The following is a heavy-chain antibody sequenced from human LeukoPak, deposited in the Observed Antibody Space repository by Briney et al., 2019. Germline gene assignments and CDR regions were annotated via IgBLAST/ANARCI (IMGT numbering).Heavy chain of an antibody. V-gene: IGHV4-34*01. D-gene: IGHD4-17*01. Sequence: PSETLSLTCAVYGGSFSGYYWSWIRQPPGKGLEWIGEINHSGSTNYNPSLKSRVTISVDTSKNQFSLKLSSVTAADTAVYYCARMCYDYGDRRRSSKVLKQYYYYYGMDVWGQGTTVTVSS. CDR1: GGSFSGYY. CDR3: ARMCYDYGDRRRSSKVLKQYYYYYGMDV. CDR2: INHSGST. J-gene: IGHJ6*02.